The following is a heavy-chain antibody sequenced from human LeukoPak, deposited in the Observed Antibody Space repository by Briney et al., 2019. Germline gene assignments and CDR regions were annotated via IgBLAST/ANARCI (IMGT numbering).Heavy chain of an antibody. D-gene: IGHD1-26*01. CDR3: AKWEIRFDAFDI. J-gene: IGHJ3*02. CDR2: FSGSGDST. V-gene: IGHV3-23*01. Sequence: GGSLRLSCAASGFTFDDYAMHWVRQAPGKGLEWVSGFSGSGDSTSYADSVKGRFTISRDNPKSTLYLQMNSLRAEDTAIYYCAKWEIRFDAFDIWGQGTMVTVSS. CDR1: GFTFDDYA.